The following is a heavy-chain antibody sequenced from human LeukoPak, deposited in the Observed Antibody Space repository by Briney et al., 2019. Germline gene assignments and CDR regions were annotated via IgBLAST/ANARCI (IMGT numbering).Heavy chain of an antibody. CDR3: ARVNGRRRLRSARYNWFDP. V-gene: IGHV4-39*07. J-gene: IGHJ5*02. CDR1: GGSISSSSYY. D-gene: IGHD5-12*01. CDR2: IYYSGIT. Sequence: PSETLSLTCTVSGGSISSSSYYWGWIRQPPGKGLEWIGSIYYSGITYYNPSLKSRVTISVDTSKNQFSLKLSSVTAADTAVYYCARVNGRRRLRSARYNWFDPWGQGTLVTVSS.